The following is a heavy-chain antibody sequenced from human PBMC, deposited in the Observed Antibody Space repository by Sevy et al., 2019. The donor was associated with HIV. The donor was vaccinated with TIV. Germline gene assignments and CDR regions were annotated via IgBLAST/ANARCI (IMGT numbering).Heavy chain of an antibody. CDR3: ARGPDCGGDCDIGFYYPLDV. J-gene: IGHJ6*02. CDR1: GFSFSNAW. D-gene: IGHD2-21*02. Sequence: GGSLRLSCAASGFSFSNAWMSWVRQAPGKGLEWISYISGNSAAIYYADSVKGRFTVSRDNDNDALYLQLNSLRYDDTALYYCARGPDCGGDCDIGFYYPLDVWGQGTTVTVSS. CDR2: ISGNSAAI. V-gene: IGHV3-48*02.